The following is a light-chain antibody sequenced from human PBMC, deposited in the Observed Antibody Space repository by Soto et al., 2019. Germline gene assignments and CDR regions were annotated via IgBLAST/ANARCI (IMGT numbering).Light chain of an antibody. CDR2: WAS. J-gene: IGKJ1*01. V-gene: IGKV4-1*01. Sequence: DIVMTQSPDSLAVSLGERATIHCKSSQSILFTSDNKNYLAWYQQKSGQPPRLLIYWASTRESGVPDRFSGRGSGTDFSLTISSLEAEDLAVYYCQQHYTTPRTFGQGTKVEIK. CDR3: QQHYTTPRT. CDR1: QSILFTSDNKNY.